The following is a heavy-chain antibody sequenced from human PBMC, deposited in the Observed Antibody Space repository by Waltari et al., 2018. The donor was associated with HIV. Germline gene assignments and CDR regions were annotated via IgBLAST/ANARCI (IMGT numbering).Heavy chain of an antibody. CDR2: IHYSGST. J-gene: IGHJ5*02. V-gene: IGHV4-59*01. D-gene: IGHD6-19*01. CDR1: HGSIRSYY. CDR3: VRGRQYISSSYFDP. Sequence: QVQLQESGPGLVKPSETLSLICTVSHGSIRSYYWSWIRQPPGKGLEWIGHIHYSGSTNYNPSLKSRVTISVDTSKNQFSLRLTSVTAADTAVYYCVRGRQYISSSYFDPWGQGTLVTVSS.